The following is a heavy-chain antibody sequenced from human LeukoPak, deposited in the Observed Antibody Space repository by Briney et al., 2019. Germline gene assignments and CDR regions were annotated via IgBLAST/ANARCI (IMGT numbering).Heavy chain of an antibody. Sequence: GGSLRLSCAASGFTFSNYAMSWVRQAPGKGLEWISSMSGGGDYTYYADSVKGRFTISRDNSENKLYLQMNSLRAEDTAVYYCANDYDFWSGYFDYWGQGTLVTVSS. CDR2: MSGGGDYT. V-gene: IGHV3-23*01. D-gene: IGHD3-3*01. CDR1: GFTFSNYA. J-gene: IGHJ4*02. CDR3: ANDYDFWSGYFDY.